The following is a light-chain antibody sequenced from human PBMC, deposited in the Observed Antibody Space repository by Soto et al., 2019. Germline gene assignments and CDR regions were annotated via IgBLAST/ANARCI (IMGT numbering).Light chain of an antibody. J-gene: IGKJ2*01. V-gene: IGKV3-11*01. CDR2: SGY. CDR1: LMVCSS. Sequence: KQSAATLSLTQGVTATRSCTASLMVCSSVAGAQHKPGQSLRRVVYSGYKRAPGVQDRFSGSGSGTDFTLTISSLEPEDFAVYYCQLSQPRSNLPPIPFG. CDR3: QLSQPRSNLPPIP.